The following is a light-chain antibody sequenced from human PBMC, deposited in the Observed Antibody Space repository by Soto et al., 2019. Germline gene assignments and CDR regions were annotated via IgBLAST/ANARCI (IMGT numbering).Light chain of an antibody. J-gene: IGKJ1*01. CDR2: GGS. CDR1: QSVSSNH. CDR3: QQYRSSRT. Sequence: DIVLTQSPCTLSLSPGERATLSCRASQSVSSNHLAWYQQKPGQAPRLLIYGGSSRATGIPVRFSGSGSETDFTLTITRLEPEDFAVYYCQQYRSSRTFGQGTKVDI. V-gene: IGKV3-20*01.